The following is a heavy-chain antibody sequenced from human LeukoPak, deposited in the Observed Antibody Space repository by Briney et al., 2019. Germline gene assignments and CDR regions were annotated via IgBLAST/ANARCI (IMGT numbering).Heavy chain of an antibody. D-gene: IGHD3-10*01. CDR1: GFTVSLYY. CDR2: VSTNGDVT. CDR3: AKLSLSGRSQSADY. V-gene: IGHV3-23*01. J-gene: IGHJ4*02. Sequence: HPGGSLRLSCAASGFTVSLYYMTWVRQAPGMGLEWVSVVSTNGDVTFYADSVKGRFTISRDNSKNTLFLQMNSLRAEDTAVYYCAKLSLSGRSQSADYWGQGTLVTVSS.